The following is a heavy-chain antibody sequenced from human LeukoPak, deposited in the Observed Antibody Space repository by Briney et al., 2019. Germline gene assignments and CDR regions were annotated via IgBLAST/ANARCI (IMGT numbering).Heavy chain of an antibody. Sequence: GGSLRLSCAASGFTFSSYGMHWVRQAPGKGLEWVAVIWYDGSNKYYADSVKGRFTISRDNSKNTLYLQMNSLRAEDTAVYYCAKPFFEYDINAFDIWGQGTMVTVSS. D-gene: IGHD3-22*01. J-gene: IGHJ3*02. V-gene: IGHV3-33*06. CDR3: AKPFFEYDINAFDI. CDR1: GFTFSSYG. CDR2: IWYDGSNK.